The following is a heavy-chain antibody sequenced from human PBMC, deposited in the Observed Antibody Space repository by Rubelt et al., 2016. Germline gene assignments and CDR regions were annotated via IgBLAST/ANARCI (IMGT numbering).Heavy chain of an antibody. Sequence: GVVQPGRSLRLSCAVSGFSFNTYVLHWVRQAPGQGLEWVAGMSYDGFSKYHADSVKGRFTISRDNSRNTLYFQMTSLRAEDTAVYYCAKVRGATPDFDLWGRGTLVTVSS. CDR2: MSYDGFSK. CDR3: AKVRGATPDFDL. D-gene: IGHD1-26*01. CDR1: GFSFNTYV. V-gene: IGHV3-30*14. J-gene: IGHJ2*01.